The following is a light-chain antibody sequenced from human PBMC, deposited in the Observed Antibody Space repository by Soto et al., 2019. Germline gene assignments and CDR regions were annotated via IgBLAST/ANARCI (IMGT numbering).Light chain of an antibody. CDR2: AAS. V-gene: IGKV1-39*01. Sequence: DIQMTQSPSSLSASVGDRVTITCRASQSISTYLNWYQHKPGKAPKLLMHAASSLERGVASRFSGSGSGTDFTLTISSLEPEDVATYYCQQSYSTPRTFGQGTKVDIK. CDR3: QQSYSTPRT. J-gene: IGKJ1*01. CDR1: QSISTY.